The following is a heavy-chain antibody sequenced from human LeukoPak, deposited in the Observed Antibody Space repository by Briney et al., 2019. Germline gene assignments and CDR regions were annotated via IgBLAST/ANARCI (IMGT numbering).Heavy chain of an antibody. CDR1: GFTFSDYA. V-gene: IGHV3-13*04. CDR3: ARAGYSSTWYTFDY. CDR2: IGTTGNT. J-gene: IGHJ4*02. D-gene: IGHD6-13*01. Sequence: GGSLRLSCAASGFTFSDYAMHWVRQATGEGLEWVSAIGTTGNTYYPGSVKGRFTISRENAKNSLYLQMNSLRAGDTAVYYCARAGYSSTWYTFDYWGQGTLVTVSS.